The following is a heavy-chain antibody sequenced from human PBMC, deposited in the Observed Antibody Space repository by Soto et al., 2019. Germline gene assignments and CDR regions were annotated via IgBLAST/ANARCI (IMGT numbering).Heavy chain of an antibody. J-gene: IGHJ4*02. Sequence: PGGSLRLSCAASGFTFSSYEMNWVRQAPGKGLEWVSYISSSGSTIYYADSVKGRFTISRDNAKNSLYLQMNSLRAEDTAVYYCARAYYDSSGYYPFDYWGQGTLVTVSS. D-gene: IGHD3-22*01. CDR3: ARAYYDSSGYYPFDY. V-gene: IGHV3-48*03. CDR2: ISSSGSTI. CDR1: GFTFSSYE.